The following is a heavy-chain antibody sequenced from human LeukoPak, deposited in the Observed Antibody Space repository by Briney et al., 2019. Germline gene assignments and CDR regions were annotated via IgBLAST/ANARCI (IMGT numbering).Heavy chain of an antibody. Sequence: PGGSLRLSCAASGFTFRNYAMAWFRQPPGKGLEWGTAISGRGANRYFADSVKGRFTISRDNSRNALYLQMNSLRAEDTAVYFCARQVGPDYWGQGTLVTVSS. CDR3: ARQVGPDY. V-gene: IGHV3-23*01. CDR1: GFTFRNYA. J-gene: IGHJ4*02. CDR2: ISGRGANR.